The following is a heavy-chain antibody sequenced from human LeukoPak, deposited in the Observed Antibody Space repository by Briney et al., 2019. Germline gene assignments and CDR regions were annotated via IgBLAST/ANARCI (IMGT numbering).Heavy chain of an antibody. Sequence: PSETLSLTCAAYGLTFSGYYWSWIRQPPGKGLEWIGEINRSGSTNYTPSLKSRVTISIDTSKNQFSLKLSSVTAADTAVYYCERHRGVRGDSYRVPPAAIPSYFDYWGQGNLVSVSS. J-gene: IGHJ4*02. CDR1: GLTFSGYY. CDR3: ERHRGVRGDSYRVPPAAIPSYFDY. CDR2: INRSGST. D-gene: IGHD2-2*01. V-gene: IGHV4-34*01.